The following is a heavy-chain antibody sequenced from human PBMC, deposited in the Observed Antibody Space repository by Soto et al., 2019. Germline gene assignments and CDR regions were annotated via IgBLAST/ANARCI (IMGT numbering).Heavy chain of an antibody. D-gene: IGHD1-26*01. CDR2: IYYSGST. CDR1: GGSISSSSYY. CDR3: ARHGRRLTGFDP. J-gene: IGHJ5*02. Sequence: SETLSLTCTVSGGSISSSSYYWGWIRQPPGKGLEWIGSIYYSGSTYYNPSLKSRVTISVDTSKNQFSLKLSSVTAADTAVYYCARHGRRLTGFDPWGQGTLVTVSS. V-gene: IGHV4-39*01.